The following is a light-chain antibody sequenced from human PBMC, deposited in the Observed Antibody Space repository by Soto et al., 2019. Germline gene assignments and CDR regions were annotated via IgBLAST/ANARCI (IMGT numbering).Light chain of an antibody. J-gene: IGKJ4*01. CDR3: QQFNIPLT. V-gene: IGKV1-13*02. CDR1: QGISSA. CDR2: DAS. Sequence: AIQLTQSPSSLSASVGDRVTITYRASQGISSALAWYQQKPGKPPKFLIYDASSLESGVPSRFSGSGSGTDFTLTISSLQPEDSATYYCQQFNIPLTFGGGTRVEIK.